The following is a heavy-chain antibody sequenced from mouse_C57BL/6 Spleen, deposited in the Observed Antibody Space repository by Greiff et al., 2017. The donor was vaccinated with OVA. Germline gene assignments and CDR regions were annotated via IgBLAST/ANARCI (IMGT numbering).Heavy chain of an antibody. CDR1: GFTFSDYG. CDR2: ISSGSSTI. V-gene: IGHV5-17*01. CDR3: ARGIYYYGSSYFDY. J-gene: IGHJ2*01. D-gene: IGHD1-1*01. Sequence: EVQLVESGGGLVKPGGSLNLSCAASGFTFSDYGMHWVRQAPEKGLEWVAYISSGSSTIYYADTVKGRFTISRDNAKNTLFLQMTSLRSEDTAMYYCARGIYYYGSSYFDYWGQGTTLTVSS.